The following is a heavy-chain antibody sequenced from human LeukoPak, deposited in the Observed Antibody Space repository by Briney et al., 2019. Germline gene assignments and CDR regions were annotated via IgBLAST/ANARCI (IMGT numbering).Heavy chain of an antibody. V-gene: IGHV3-30-3*01. D-gene: IGHD2/OR15-2a*01. CDR2: ISYDGSNK. Sequence: PGRSLRLSCAASGFTFNTYAMNWVRQAPGKGLEWVAVISYDGSNKKYAESVRGRFTISRDNSNNMVFLQMNSLRNGDTAVYFCARSLEGVRILGIDHWGQGTLVTVSS. CDR1: GFTFNTYA. J-gene: IGHJ4*02. CDR3: ARSLEGVRILGIDH.